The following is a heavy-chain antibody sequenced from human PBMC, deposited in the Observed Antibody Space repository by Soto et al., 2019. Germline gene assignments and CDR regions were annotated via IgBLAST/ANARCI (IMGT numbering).Heavy chain of an antibody. CDR2: ISGSGGST. CDR1: GFTFSSYA. CDR3: AKDREKYQLLWYFDY. V-gene: IGHV3-23*01. Sequence: PGGSLRLSCAASGFTFSSYAMSWVRQAPGRGLEWVSAISGSGGSTYYADSVKGRFTISRDNSKNTLYLQMNSLRAEDTAVYYCAKDREKYQLLWYFDYWGQGTLVTVSS. J-gene: IGHJ4*02. D-gene: IGHD2-2*01.